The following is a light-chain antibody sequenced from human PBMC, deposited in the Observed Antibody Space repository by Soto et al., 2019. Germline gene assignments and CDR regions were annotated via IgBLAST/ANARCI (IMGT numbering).Light chain of an antibody. CDR2: ANS. V-gene: IGLV1-40*01. CDR3: QSYDTSLSGSYV. J-gene: IGLJ1*01. Sequence: QSVLTQPPAVSGGPGQRVIVSCTGSTSNIGAGYDVHWYQQLPGTSPKLLIFANSNRPSGVPDRFSASRSGSSASLTITGLQAEDEADYYCQSYDTSLSGSYVYASSTKVTVL. CDR1: TSNIGAGYD.